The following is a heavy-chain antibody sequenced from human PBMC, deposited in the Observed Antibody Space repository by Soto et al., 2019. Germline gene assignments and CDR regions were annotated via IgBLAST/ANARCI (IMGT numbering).Heavy chain of an antibody. V-gene: IGHV3-33*01. CDR2: IWYDGSDN. CDR1: GFTFSSYG. Sequence: QVQLVESGGGVVQPGRSLRLSCAASGFTFSSYGMHWVRQAPGMGLEWVAVIWYDGSDNYYADSVKGRCTISRDNSKNTLYLQMNSLRAGDTAVYYCARRSSETYGVDYWGQGTLVTVSS. J-gene: IGHJ4*02. CDR3: ARRSSETYGVDY. D-gene: IGHD1-26*01.